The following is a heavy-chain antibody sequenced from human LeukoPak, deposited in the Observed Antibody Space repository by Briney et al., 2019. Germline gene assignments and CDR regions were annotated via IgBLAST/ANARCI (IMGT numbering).Heavy chain of an antibody. J-gene: IGHJ5*02. CDR1: GFTFSTAF. CDR3: STAFYGAPLA. V-gene: IGHV3-15*01. D-gene: IGHD4-17*01. Sequence: GGSLRLSCTASGFTFSTAFMNWVRQAPGKGLEWVARITSKSYEGTTDYAAPVKGRFTISRDDSKNTLYLQMNSLEIEDTAVYYCSTAFYGAPLAWGQGTLVTVSS. CDR2: ITSKSYEGTT.